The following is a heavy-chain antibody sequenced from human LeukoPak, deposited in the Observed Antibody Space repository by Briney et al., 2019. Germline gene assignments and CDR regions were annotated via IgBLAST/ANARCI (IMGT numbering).Heavy chain of an antibody. V-gene: IGHV3-53*01. D-gene: IGHD6-19*01. CDR3: ARGGDTSGSPFDH. Sequence: PGGSLRLSCAVSGVTVRSNYMNWVRQAPGKGLEWVSIIYSDGSTYYSDSVKGRFTISRDNSRNTLYFQMNSLRAEDTAVYYCARGGDTSGSPFDHWGQGTLVTVSS. CDR1: GVTVRSNY. J-gene: IGHJ4*02. CDR2: IYSDGST.